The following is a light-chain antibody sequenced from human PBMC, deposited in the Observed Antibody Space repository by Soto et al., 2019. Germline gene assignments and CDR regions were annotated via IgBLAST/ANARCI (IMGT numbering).Light chain of an antibody. Sequence: EIVLTQSPGTLSLSPGERATLSCRASQSVSSNSLSWYQHKPVQSPRLLISGASSRATGIPDRFSGSGSGTDFTLTISRLEPEDFAVYYCQEYGGSPRTFGQGTKVDIK. CDR2: GAS. J-gene: IGKJ1*01. V-gene: IGKV3-20*01. CDR1: QSVSSNS. CDR3: QEYGGSPRT.